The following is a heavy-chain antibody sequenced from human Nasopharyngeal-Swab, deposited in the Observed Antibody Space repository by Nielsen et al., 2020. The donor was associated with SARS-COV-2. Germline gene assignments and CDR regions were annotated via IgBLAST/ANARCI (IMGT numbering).Heavy chain of an antibody. CDR2: ISGSGGST. V-gene: IGHV3-23*01. CDR3: AKGVGRRWLQFDY. Sequence: ESLKLSCAASGFTFSSYAMLWVRQAPGRGLEWVSAISGSGGSTYYADSVNGRFTISRDNSKNTLYLQMNSLRAEDTAVYDCAKGVGRRWLQFDYWGQGTLVTVSS. CDR1: GFTFSSYA. D-gene: IGHD5-24*01. J-gene: IGHJ4*02.